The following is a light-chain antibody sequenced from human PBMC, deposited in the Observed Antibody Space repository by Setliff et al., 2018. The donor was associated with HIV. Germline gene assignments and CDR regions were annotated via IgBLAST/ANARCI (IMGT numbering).Light chain of an antibody. CDR2: EVR. V-gene: IGLV2-14*01. J-gene: IGLJ1*01. CDR1: SSDVGGYNY. CDR3: SSYAITNTLP. Sequence: QSVLTQPASVSGSPGQSITISCTGTSSDVGGYNYVSWYQQHPGKAPKPIIYEVRNRPSGVSNRFSGSKSGNTASLTISGLQAEDEADYYCSSYAITNTLPFGTGTKSPS.